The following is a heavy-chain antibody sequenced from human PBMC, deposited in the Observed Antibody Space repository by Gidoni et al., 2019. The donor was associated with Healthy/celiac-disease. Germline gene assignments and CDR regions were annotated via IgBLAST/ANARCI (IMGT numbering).Heavy chain of an antibody. J-gene: IGHJ4*02. V-gene: IGHV3-30-3*01. CDR3: ARERELLFDY. D-gene: IGHD1-26*01. Sequence: QVQLVESGGGVVQPGRSLRLSCAASGFTFRSYAMHWVRQAPGKGLEWVAVISYDGSNKYYADSVKGRFTISRDNSTNTLYLQMNSLRAEDTAVYYCARERELLFDYWGQGTLVTVSS. CDR2: ISYDGSNK. CDR1: GFTFRSYA.